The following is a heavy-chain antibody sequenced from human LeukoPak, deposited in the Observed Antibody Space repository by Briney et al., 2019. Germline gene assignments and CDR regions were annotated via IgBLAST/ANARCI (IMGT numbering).Heavy chain of an antibody. CDR1: GFTFNNYA. V-gene: IGHV3-23*01. CDR2: ISASGDST. Sequence: GGSLRLSCAASGFTFNNYAMSWVRQAPGKGLEWVSGISASGDSTYCADSVKGRFTISRHNSKNTLYLQMNALRAGDTAIYYCAKDRGNNYGYDYYGVDVWGQGTTVTVSS. D-gene: IGHD3-10*01. J-gene: IGHJ6*02. CDR3: AKDRGNNYGYDYYGVDV.